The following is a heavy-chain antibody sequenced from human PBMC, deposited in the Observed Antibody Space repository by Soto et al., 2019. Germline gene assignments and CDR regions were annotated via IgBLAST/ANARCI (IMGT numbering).Heavy chain of an antibody. CDR2: INHSGST. D-gene: IGHD2-2*01. V-gene: IGHV4-34*01. CDR1: GRSFIGYY. J-gene: IGHJ6*02. CDR3: ARGNVVVPAAMKRRGLRYYGMDV. Sequence: SETLSLTCAVDGRSFIGYYWRWIGQPAWPGLEWIGEINHSGSTNYNPSLKSRGTISVDTSKNQFSLKLSSVTAADTAVYCCARGNVVVPAAMKRRGLRYYGMDVWGQGTTVT.